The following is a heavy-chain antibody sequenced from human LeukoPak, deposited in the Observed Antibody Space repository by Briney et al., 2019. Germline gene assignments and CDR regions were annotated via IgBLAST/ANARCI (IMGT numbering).Heavy chain of an antibody. CDR2: ISSSSSTI. V-gene: IGHV3-48*02. CDR3: ASTYDYVWRSYRYRFFDY. Sequence: GGSLRLSCAASGFTFSSYSMNWVRQAPGKGLEWVSYISSSSSTIYYADSVKGRFTISRDNAKNSLYLQMNSLRDEDTAVYYCASTYDYVWRSYRYRFFDYWGQGTLVTVSS. D-gene: IGHD3-16*02. J-gene: IGHJ4*02. CDR1: GFTFSSYS.